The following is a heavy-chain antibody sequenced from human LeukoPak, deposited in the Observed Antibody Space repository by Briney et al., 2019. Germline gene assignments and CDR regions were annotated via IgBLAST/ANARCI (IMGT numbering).Heavy chain of an antibody. V-gene: IGHV1-2*02. J-gene: IGHJ4*02. Sequence: ASVKVSCKASGYTFTDYYMHWVRQAPGQGFEWMGWMNPNDGDTNYAQKFQGRVTMTRDTSISTAHMEVSRLRSDDTAAYYCARANFLYCSSSTCLFDYWGQRTLVTVSS. CDR3: ARANFLYCSSSTCLFDY. CDR1: GYTFTDYY. CDR2: MNPNDGDT. D-gene: IGHD2-2*01.